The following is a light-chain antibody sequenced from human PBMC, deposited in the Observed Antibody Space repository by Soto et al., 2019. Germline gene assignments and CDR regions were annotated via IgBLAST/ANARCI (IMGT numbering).Light chain of an antibody. J-gene: IGLJ1*01. CDR3: RSYTSSSTLYV. CDR2: DVS. V-gene: IGLV2-14*01. CDR1: SSDVGGYNY. Sequence: QSALTQPASVSGSPGQSITISCTGTSSDVGGYNYVSWYQQHPGKAPKLMIYDVSNRPPGVSNRFSGSKSGNTASLTISGLQAEDEADYYCRSYTSSSTLYVFGTGTKVTVL.